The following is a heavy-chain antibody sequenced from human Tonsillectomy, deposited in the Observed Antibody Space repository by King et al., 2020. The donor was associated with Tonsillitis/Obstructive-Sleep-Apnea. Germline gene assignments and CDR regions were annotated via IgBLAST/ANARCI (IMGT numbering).Heavy chain of an antibody. D-gene: IGHD5-12*01. Sequence: VQLVESGGGLVQPGGSLRLSCAASGFTFSSYAMSWVRQAPGKGLEWVSAISGSGGSTYYADSVKGRFTISRDNSKNTRYLQMNSLRAEDTAVYYCAKGAPPPNIVATQGDAFDIWGQGTMVTVSS. CDR2: ISGSGGST. CDR1: GFTFSSYA. CDR3: AKGAPPPNIVATQGDAFDI. J-gene: IGHJ3*02. V-gene: IGHV3-23*04.